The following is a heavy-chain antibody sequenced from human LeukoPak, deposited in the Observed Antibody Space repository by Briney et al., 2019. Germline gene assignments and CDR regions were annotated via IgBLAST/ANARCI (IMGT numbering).Heavy chain of an antibody. CDR2: IYYSGDT. D-gene: IGHD2-2*02. CDR1: GTSISNYY. Sequence: ASETLSLTCTVSGTSISNYYWSWIRQPPGKGLEWIGFIYYSGDTNYNPSLKNRVTMSVDTSKNQFSLKLSSLTAADTAVFYCARGTTRYTTTYYFDYWGQGTLVTVSS. V-gene: IGHV4-59*01. J-gene: IGHJ4*02. CDR3: ARGTTRYTTTYYFDY.